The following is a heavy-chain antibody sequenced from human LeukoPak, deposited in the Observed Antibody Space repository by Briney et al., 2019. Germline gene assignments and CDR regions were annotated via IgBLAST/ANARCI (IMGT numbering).Heavy chain of an antibody. CDR1: GYTFTSYD. V-gene: IGHV1-69*05. J-gene: IGHJ4*02. CDR3: AIGIVGSYFDY. Sequence: SVKVSCKASGYTFTSYDINWVRQATGQGLEWMGGIIPIFGTANYAQKFQGRVTITTDESTSTAYMELSSLRSEDTAVYYCAIGIVGSYFDYWGQGTLVTVSS. D-gene: IGHD1-26*01. CDR2: IIPIFGTA.